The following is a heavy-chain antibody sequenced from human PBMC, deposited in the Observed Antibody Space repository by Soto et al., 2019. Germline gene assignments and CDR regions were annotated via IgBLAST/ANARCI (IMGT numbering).Heavy chain of an antibody. CDR3: AKVSSSWYAGFFDL. CDR2: IYHSGST. J-gene: IGHJ4*02. V-gene: IGHV4-30-2*05. CDR1: GGSISSGGYS. D-gene: IGHD6-13*01. Sequence: SETLSLTCAVSGGSISSGGYSWSWIRQPPGKGLEWIGYIYHSGSTYYNPSLKSRLTISVDTSKNQFSLNLSSVTAADMAVYYCAKVSSSWYAGFFDLWGQGTPVTVSS.